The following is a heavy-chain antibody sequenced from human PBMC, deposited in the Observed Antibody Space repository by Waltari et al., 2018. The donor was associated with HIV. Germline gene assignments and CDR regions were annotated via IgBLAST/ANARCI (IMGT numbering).Heavy chain of an antibody. Sequence: EVQLMESGGGLVQSGGSLRLSCAASGFTFTTYWMSWVRQTPGKGLEWGAYIKDDGSEKYYMGSVKGRFTISRDNAKNSMFLQMNRLRAEDTAVYYCARIGTFPHNYAIDFWGQGTTVTVSS. J-gene: IGHJ6*02. V-gene: IGHV3-7*01. D-gene: IGHD1-26*01. CDR1: GFTFTTYW. CDR2: IKDDGSEK. CDR3: ARIGTFPHNYAIDF.